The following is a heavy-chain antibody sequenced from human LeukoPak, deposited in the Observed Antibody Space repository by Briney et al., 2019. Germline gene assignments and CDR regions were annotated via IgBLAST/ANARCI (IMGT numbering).Heavy chain of an antibody. V-gene: IGHV4-39*07. J-gene: IGHJ4*02. Sequence: PSETLSLTCTVSGGSISSSSYYWGWIRQPPGKGLEWIGSIYYSGKTYFNPSLNSRVTMSVDTSRNQFSLKLSSVTAADTAVYYCARGDSSGYPDYWGQGTLVTVSS. CDR3: ARGDSSGYPDY. CDR1: GGSISSSSYY. CDR2: IYYSGKT. D-gene: IGHD3-22*01.